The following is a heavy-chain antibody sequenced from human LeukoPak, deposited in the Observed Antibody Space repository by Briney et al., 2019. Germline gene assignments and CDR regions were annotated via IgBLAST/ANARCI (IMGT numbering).Heavy chain of an antibody. D-gene: IGHD1-26*01. Sequence: SATLSLTCSVSGDSIRTNNYFWGWIRQPPGMGLEWIGSISYNGITYYNPFLKSRASVSVDTSKNQFSLNLNSVTAADTAIYYCARRPGHTWDMGNWFDPWGQGTLVTVSS. V-gene: IGHV4-39*01. CDR3: ARRPGHTWDMGNWFDP. CDR1: GDSIRTNNYF. J-gene: IGHJ5*02. CDR2: ISYNGIT.